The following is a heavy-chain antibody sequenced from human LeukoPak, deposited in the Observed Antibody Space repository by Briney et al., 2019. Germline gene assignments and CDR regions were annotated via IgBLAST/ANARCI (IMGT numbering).Heavy chain of an antibody. CDR3: ARERLVRGVHLLYYYGMDV. CDR2: ISYDGSNK. CDR1: GFTFSSYA. D-gene: IGHD3-10*01. J-gene: IGHJ6*02. V-gene: IGHV3-30*04. Sequence: PGRSLRLSCAASGFTFSSYAMHWVRQAPGKGLEWVAVISYDGSNKYYADSVKGRFTISRDNSKNTLYLQMNSLRAEDTAVYYCARERLVRGVHLLYYYGMDVWGQGTTVTVSS.